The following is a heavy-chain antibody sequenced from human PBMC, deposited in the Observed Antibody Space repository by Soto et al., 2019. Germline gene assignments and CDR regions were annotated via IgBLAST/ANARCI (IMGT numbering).Heavy chain of an antibody. CDR3: AKDREWLVRGWFDP. D-gene: IGHD6-19*01. Sequence: EVQLLESGGGLVQPGGSLRLSCAASGFTFSSYAMSWVRQAPGKGREWVSAIRGSGGSTYYADSVKGRFTISRDNSKNTLYLQMNSLRAEDTAVYYCAKDREWLVRGWFDPWGQGTLVTVSS. J-gene: IGHJ5*02. CDR1: GFTFSSYA. V-gene: IGHV3-23*01. CDR2: IRGSGGST.